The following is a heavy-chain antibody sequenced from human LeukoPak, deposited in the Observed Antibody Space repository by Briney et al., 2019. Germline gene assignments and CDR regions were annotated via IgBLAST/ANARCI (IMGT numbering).Heavy chain of an antibody. CDR1: GFTFSSYA. J-gene: IGHJ4*02. V-gene: IGHV3-30*04. CDR3: ARMGYCTSTTCYHYFEY. Sequence: GGSLRLSCAASGFTFSSYAMLWVRQAPGKGLEWVATISYEGAYKFYADSVKGRCTISRDNSMSTLYLQMNSLSAEDTAVYYCARMGYCTSTTCYHYFEYWGQGTLVIVSS. CDR2: ISYEGAYK. D-gene: IGHD2-2*01.